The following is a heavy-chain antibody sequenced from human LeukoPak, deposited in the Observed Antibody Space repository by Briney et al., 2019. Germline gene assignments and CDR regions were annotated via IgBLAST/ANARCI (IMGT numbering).Heavy chain of an antibody. Sequence: PGGSLRLSCVTSGFPLSTYWMMWVRQAPGKGLEWVANMNQDGSEKHYGDSVKGRFTISRDNAKNSLYLQMISLRAEDTAVYYCATQGTTLDYWGQGTLVIVSS. J-gene: IGHJ4*02. D-gene: IGHD1-14*01. CDR2: MNQDGSEK. CDR3: ATQGTTLDY. CDR1: GFPLSTYW. V-gene: IGHV3-7*03.